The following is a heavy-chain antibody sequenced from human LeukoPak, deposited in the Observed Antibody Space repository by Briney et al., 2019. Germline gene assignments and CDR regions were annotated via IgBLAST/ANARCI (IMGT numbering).Heavy chain of an antibody. CDR1: GGTFSSYA. CDR3: AREDRGYSYGPLDY. D-gene: IGHD5-18*01. CDR2: IIPILGTA. J-gene: IGHJ4*02. V-gene: IGHV1-69*13. Sequence: SVKVSCKASGGTFSSYAISWVRQAPGQGLEWMGGIIPILGTANYAQKFQGRVTITADESTSTAYMELSSLRSEDTAVYYCAREDRGYSYGPLDYWGQGTLVTVSS.